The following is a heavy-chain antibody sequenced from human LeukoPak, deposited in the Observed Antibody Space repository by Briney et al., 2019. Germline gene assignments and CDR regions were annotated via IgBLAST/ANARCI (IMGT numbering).Heavy chain of an antibody. D-gene: IGHD3-16*02. CDR1: GGSISSGGYY. V-gene: IGHV4-31*03. CDR2: IYYSGST. Sequence: SETLSLTCTVSGGSISSGGYYWSWIRQHPGKGLEWIGYIYYSGSTYYNPSLKSRVTISVDTSKNQFSLKLSSVTAADTAVYYCARRDYVWGSYRLHPFDYWGQGTLVTVSS. J-gene: IGHJ4*02. CDR3: ARRDYVWGSYRLHPFDY.